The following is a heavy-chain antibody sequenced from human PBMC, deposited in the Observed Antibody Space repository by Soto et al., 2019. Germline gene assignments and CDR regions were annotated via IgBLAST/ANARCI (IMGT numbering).Heavy chain of an antibody. V-gene: IGHV1-69*06. CDR2: IIPLFDAV. CDR1: EGTFNNYA. J-gene: IGHJ4*02. D-gene: IGHD3-22*01. CDR3: ARDYALRETSVYFYLDY. Sequence: QVQLVQSGAEVKKPGSSVRVSCKTSEGTFNNYAISWVRQAPGQGLECMGGIIPLFDAVKYAQKFQGRVTITADKSTSTAYMELPTLTSEDTAVYYCARDYALRETSVYFYLDYWGQGTPVTVTS.